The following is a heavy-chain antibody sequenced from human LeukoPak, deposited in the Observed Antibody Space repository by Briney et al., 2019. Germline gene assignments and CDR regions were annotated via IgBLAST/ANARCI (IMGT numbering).Heavy chain of an antibody. CDR1: GFTFSSYG. V-gene: IGHV3-33*01. CDR2: IWYDGSNK. CDR3: ARESRDGYGLDY. Sequence: GGSLRLSCAASGFTFSSYGMHWVRQAPGKGLEWVSIIWYDGSNKYYADSVKGRFTISRDNSKNTLYLQMNSLRAGDTAVYYCARESRDGYGLDYWGQGTLVTVSS. D-gene: IGHD5-12*01. J-gene: IGHJ4*02.